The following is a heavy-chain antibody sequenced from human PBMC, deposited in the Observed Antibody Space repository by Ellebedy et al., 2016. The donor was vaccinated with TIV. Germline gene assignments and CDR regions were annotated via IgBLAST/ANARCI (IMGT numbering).Heavy chain of an antibody. D-gene: IGHD5-24*01. CDR3: VRGTMALQPLKYFDS. CDR2: ISHTGST. Sequence: SETLSLXCAVYGGSFSGYNWTWIRQPPGKGLEWIGEISHTGSTNYNPSLKSRVTISVDVSKNQFSLNLRSVTAADTAIYYCVRGTMALQPLKYFDSWGQGPLVIISS. J-gene: IGHJ4*02. V-gene: IGHV4-34*01. CDR1: GGSFSGYN.